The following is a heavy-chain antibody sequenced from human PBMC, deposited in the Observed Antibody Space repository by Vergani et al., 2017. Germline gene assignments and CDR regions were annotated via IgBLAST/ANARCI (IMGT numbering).Heavy chain of an antibody. CDR2: IIPILGIA. Sequence: QVQLVQSGAEVKKPGASVKVSCKASGGTFSSYAISWVRQAPGQGLEWMGRIIPILGIANYAQKFQGRVTITADKSTSTAYMERSSLRSEDTAVYYCAREGVGATFGYWGQGTLVTVSS. CDR1: GGTFSSYA. J-gene: IGHJ4*02. V-gene: IGHV1-69*04. D-gene: IGHD1-26*01. CDR3: AREGVGATFGY.